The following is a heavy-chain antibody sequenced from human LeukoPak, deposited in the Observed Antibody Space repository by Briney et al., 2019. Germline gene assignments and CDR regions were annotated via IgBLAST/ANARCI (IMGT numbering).Heavy chain of an antibody. J-gene: IGHJ4*02. CDR2: ISPDGSTT. Sequence: PGGSLRLSCAASEFTFSSYSMNWVRQVPGKGLVWVSRISPDGSTTGYADSVKGRFTASRDNARNTLYLQINSLRAEDSAVYYCTRDRTTITLFELWGQGTLVTVSS. D-gene: IGHD4-11*01. V-gene: IGHV3-74*01. CDR3: TRDRTTITLFEL. CDR1: EFTFSSYS.